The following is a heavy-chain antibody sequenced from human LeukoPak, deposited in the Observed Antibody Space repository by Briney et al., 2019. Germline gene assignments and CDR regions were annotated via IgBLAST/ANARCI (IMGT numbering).Heavy chain of an antibody. J-gene: IGHJ5*02. CDR2: IYYSGST. V-gene: IGHV4-59*12. D-gene: IGHD3-22*01. Sequence: KPSETLSLTCTVSGGSISSYYWSWIRQPPGKGLEWMGYIYYSGSTNYNPSLKSRVTMSVDTSKNQFSLKLSSVTAADTAVYYCAREEVITMIVVDRGGWFDPWGQGTLVTVSS. CDR1: GGSISSYY. CDR3: AREEVITMIVVDRGGWFDP.